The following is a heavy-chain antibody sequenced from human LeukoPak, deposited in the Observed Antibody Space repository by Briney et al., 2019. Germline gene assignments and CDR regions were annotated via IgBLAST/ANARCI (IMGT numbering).Heavy chain of an antibody. Sequence: ASVKVSCKASGYTFTSYDINWVRQATGQGLEWMGWMNPNSGNTGYAQKFQGRVTMTRNTSISTAYMELSSLRSEDTAVYYCASAWGSGRFYYGMDVWGQGTTVTVSS. CDR1: GYTFTSYD. V-gene: IGHV1-8*01. CDR3: ASAWGSGRFYYGMDV. CDR2: MNPNSGNT. D-gene: IGHD3-10*01. J-gene: IGHJ6*02.